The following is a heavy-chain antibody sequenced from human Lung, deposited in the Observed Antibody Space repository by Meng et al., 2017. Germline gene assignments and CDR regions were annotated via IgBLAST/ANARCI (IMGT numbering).Heavy chain of an antibody. CDR3: TKNDFYCLGY. V-gene: IGHV4-4*02. Sequence: QGAVTAAGPGLVKPSGTLSLTCAVSGGSISCDNWWSWVRQPPGKGLEWIGEIYHSGSTNYNPSLKSRITISVDKPKNQFSLTLSSVTAADTAVYYCTKNDFYCLGYWGQGTLVTVSS. CDR1: GGSISCDNW. J-gene: IGHJ4*02. CDR2: IYHSGST. D-gene: IGHD2-21*01.